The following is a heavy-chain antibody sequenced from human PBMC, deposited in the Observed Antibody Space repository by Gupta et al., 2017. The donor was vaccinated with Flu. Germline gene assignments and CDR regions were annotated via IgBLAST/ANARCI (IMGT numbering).Heavy chain of an antibody. CDR2: IYYSGGT. CDR1: GGSISSFY. CDR3: ARDSGSFLNYYYYYGMDV. D-gene: IGHD1-26*01. J-gene: IGHJ6*02. V-gene: IGHV4-59*01. Sequence: QVQLQASGPGLVKPSEPLSLTCNVSGGSISSFYWSWLRQPPGKGLEWIGFIYYSGGTYYNPSLKSRVTMSIDTCKNQFSLKLSSVTAADTAVYYCARDSGSFLNYYYYYGMDVWGQGTTVTVSS.